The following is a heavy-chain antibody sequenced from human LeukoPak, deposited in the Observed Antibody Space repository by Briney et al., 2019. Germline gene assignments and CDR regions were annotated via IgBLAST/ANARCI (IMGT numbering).Heavy chain of an antibody. V-gene: IGHV4-59*01. CDR2: IYYSGST. D-gene: IGHD5-18*01. J-gene: IGHJ4*02. CDR1: GGSISSYY. CDR3: ARMPRYSYGTLDY. Sequence: SETLSLTCTVSGGSISSYYWSWIRQPPGKGLEWIGYIYYSGSTNYNPSLKSRVTVSVDTSKNQFSLRLSSVTAADTAVYYCARMPRYSYGTLDYWGQGTLVTVSS.